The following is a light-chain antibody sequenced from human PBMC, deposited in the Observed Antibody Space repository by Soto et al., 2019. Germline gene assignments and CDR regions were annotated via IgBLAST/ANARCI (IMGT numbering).Light chain of an antibody. J-gene: IGKJ1*01. CDR2: DAS. CDR1: QSVDSR. CDR3: QHYDSFWS. Sequence: QMTQSPSTLSVSIGDRVTITCRASQSVDSRLAWYQQKPGKAPKLLVYDASTLETGVPSRFSGSGSGAEFTLTITGLQPEDIATYSCQHYDSFWSFGQGTKV. V-gene: IGKV1-5*01.